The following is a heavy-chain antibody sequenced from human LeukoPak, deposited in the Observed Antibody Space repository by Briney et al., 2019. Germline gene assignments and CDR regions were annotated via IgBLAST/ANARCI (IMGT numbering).Heavy chain of an antibody. V-gene: IGHV3-30*03. Sequence: PGGSLRLSCAASGFTFSSYGMHWVRQAPGKGLEWVAVISYDGSNKYYADSVKGRFTISRDNSKNTLYLQMNSLRAEDTAVYYCTSLTKGDYWGQGTLVTVSS. CDR3: TSLTKGDY. D-gene: IGHD4-11*01. J-gene: IGHJ4*02. CDR2: ISYDGSNK. CDR1: GFTFSSYG.